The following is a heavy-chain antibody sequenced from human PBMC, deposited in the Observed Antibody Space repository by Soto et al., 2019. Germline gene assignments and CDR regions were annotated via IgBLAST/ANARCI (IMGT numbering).Heavy chain of an antibody. CDR3: AKDLSPGIAAAGTFDY. Sequence: GGSLRLSCAASGFTFSSYAMSWVRQAPGKGLEWVSAISGSGGSTYYADSVKGRFTISRDNSKNTLYLQMNSLRAEDTAVYYCAKDLSPGIAAAGTFDYWGQGTLVTVSS. CDR1: GFTFSSYA. J-gene: IGHJ4*02. CDR2: ISGSGGST. D-gene: IGHD6-13*01. V-gene: IGHV3-23*01.